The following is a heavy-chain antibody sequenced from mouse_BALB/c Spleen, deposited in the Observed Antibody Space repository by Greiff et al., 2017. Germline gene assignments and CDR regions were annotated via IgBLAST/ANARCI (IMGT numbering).Heavy chain of an antibody. J-gene: IGHJ3*01. CDR3: ANGGYGCAY. CDR1: GYSITSDYA. V-gene: IGHV3-2*02. D-gene: IGHD2-2*01. CDR2: ISYSGST. Sequence: EVKLQESGPGLVKPSQSLSLTCTVTGYSITSDYAWNWIRQFPGNKLEWMGYISYSGSTSYNPSLKSRISITRDTSKNQFFLQLNSVTTEDTATYYCANGGYGCAYWGQGTLVTVSA.